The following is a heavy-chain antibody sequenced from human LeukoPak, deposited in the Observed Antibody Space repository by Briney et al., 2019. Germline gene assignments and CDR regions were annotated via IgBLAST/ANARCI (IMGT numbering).Heavy chain of an antibody. CDR3: ARDVRPSPRYYYGTGQGSSYYYGMDV. D-gene: IGHD3-10*01. J-gene: IGHJ6*02. CDR1: GYTFTGYY. Sequence: GASVKVSCRASGYTFTGYYMHWVRQAPGQGLEWMGWINPNSGGTNYAQKFQGWVTMTRDTSISTAYMELSRLRSDDTAVYYCARDVRPSPRYYYGTGQGSSYYYGMDVWGQGTTVTVSS. V-gene: IGHV1-2*04. CDR2: INPNSGGT.